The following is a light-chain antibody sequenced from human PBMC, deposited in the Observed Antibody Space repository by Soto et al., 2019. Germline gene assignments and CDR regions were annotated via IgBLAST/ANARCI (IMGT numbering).Light chain of an antibody. J-gene: IGKJ1*01. V-gene: IGKV1-5*01. CDR1: QSISSW. CDR2: DAS. Sequence: DIQMTQSPSTLSASVGDRVTITCLASQSISSWLAWYQQKPGKAPKLLIYDASSLESGVPSRFSGSGSGTEFTLTISSLQPDDFATYYCQHYNSYSEAFGQGTKV. CDR3: QHYNSYSEA.